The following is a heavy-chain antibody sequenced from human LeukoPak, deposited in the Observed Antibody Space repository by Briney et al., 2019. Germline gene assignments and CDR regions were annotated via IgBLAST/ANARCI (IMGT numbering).Heavy chain of an antibody. V-gene: IGHV1-46*01. CDR1: GYTFTNYH. CDR3: AREGSVLNGHRQGANWFDP. J-gene: IGHJ5*02. CDR2: INPNSGST. Sequence: GASVKVACKASGYTFTNYHLHWVRQAPGRGLEWMGIINPNSGSTNYAQDFQGRVTMTRDTSTSTVYIELSRLRSEDTAVYYCAREGSVLNGHRQGANWFDPWGQGTLVTVSS. D-gene: IGHD3-9*01.